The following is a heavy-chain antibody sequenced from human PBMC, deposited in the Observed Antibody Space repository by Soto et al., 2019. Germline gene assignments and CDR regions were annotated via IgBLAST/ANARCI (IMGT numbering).Heavy chain of an antibody. V-gene: IGHV4-38-2*02. CDR2: IYPSVSS. Sequence: SETLSLTCNVSGFAISRGYYWSWVRQPPGKGLEWIGSIYPSVSSYHNPSLESRLTLSIDTSKNQFSLKLASVTAADTALYYCAREKVGTTFFDNWGQGTQVTVSS. CDR1: GFAISRGYY. CDR3: AREKVGTTFFDN. J-gene: IGHJ4*02. D-gene: IGHD1-1*01.